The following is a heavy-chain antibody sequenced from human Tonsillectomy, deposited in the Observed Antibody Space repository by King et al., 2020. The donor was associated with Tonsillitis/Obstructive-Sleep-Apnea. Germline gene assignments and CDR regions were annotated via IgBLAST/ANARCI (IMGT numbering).Heavy chain of an antibody. Sequence: VQRQESGPGLVKPSQTLSLTCTVSGGSISSGGYYWSWICLHPGKGLEWIGYIYYSWSTYYNPALKRLVTISVDTSKNQFSLKLSSVTAADTAVYYCAREVDYYYYMDVWGKGTTVTVSS. J-gene: IGHJ6*03. CDR2: IYYSWST. V-gene: IGHV4-31*01. CDR1: GGSISSGGYY. CDR3: AREVDYYYYMDV. D-gene: IGHD2-2*01.